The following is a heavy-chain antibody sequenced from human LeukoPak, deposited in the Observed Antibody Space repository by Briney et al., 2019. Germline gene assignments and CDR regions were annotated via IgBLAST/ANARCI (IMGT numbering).Heavy chain of an antibody. Sequence: GGSLRLSCAASGFTFSSHPMHWVRQTPGKGLEWVAVISYDGKNKYYADSVNGRFTVSRDNTKNTLYLQMNSLRVDDMGVYYXXRVMTTXRNFDYWGPGTLVTVSS. CDR3: XRVMTTXRNFDY. V-gene: IGHV3-30*04. CDR2: ISYDGKNK. CDR1: GFTFSSHP. J-gene: IGHJ4*02. D-gene: IGHD1-1*01.